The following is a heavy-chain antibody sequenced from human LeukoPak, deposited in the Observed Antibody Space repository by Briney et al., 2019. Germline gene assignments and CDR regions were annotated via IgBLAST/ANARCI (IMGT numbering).Heavy chain of an antibody. CDR2: INHSGST. CDR1: GGSFSGYY. D-gene: IGHD6-13*01. J-gene: IGHJ4*02. CDR3: ARGSPAAGGY. V-gene: IGHV4-34*01. Sequence: SETLSLTCAVYGGSFSGYYWSWIRQPPGKGLEWIGEINHSGSTNYNPSLKSRVTISVDTSKNQFSLKLSSVTAAGTAVYYCARGSPAAGGYWGQGTLVTVSS.